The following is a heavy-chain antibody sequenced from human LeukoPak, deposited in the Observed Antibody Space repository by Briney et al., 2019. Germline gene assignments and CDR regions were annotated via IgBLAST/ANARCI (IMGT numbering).Heavy chain of an antibody. Sequence: ASVKVSCKASGYTFTSYGISWARQAPGQGLEWMRGIIPIFGTANYAQKFQGRVTITMDTSASTAYMELSSLRSEDTALYYCARSARDPLNFDYWGQGTLVTVSS. D-gene: IGHD5-24*01. CDR2: IIPIFGTA. V-gene: IGHV1-69*05. CDR1: GYTFTSYG. CDR3: ARSARDPLNFDY. J-gene: IGHJ4*02.